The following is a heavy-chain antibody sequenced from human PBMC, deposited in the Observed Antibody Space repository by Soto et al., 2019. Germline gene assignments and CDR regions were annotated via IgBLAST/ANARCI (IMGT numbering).Heavy chain of an antibody. Sequence: PGGSLSLSSEASGFTFSRVIMNWVRQVPGKGLEWVASISSASSETWYADSVKGRFIISRDNAQNSLFLQMNTLRPEDSAIYYCARVAYWGPGTQVTVSS. CDR1: GFTFSRVI. CDR2: ISSASSET. J-gene: IGHJ4*02. CDR3: ARVAY. V-gene: IGHV3-21*04.